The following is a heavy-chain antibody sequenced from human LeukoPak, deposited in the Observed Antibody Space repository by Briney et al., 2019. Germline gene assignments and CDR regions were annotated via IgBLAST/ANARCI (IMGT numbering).Heavy chain of an antibody. CDR2: IWSDGSNK. CDR1: GFTFSSYG. D-gene: IGHD2-8*02. J-gene: IGHJ4*02. V-gene: IGHV3-33*01. Sequence: PGRSLRLSCSASGFTFSSYGMQWVRQAPGKGLEWVAVIWSDGSNKYYGDSVKGRFTISRDNSKNTLYLQMNSLRVEDTAVYYCARDIWSADYWGQGTLVTVSS. CDR3: ARDIWSADY.